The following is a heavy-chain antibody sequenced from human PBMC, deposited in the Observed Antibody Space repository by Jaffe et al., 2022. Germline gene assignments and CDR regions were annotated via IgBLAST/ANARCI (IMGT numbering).Heavy chain of an antibody. Sequence: EVQLLESGGGLVQPGGSLRLSCAASGFTFSSYAMSWVRQAPGKGLEWVSAISGSGGSTYYADSVKGRFTISRDNSKNTLYLQMNSLRAEDTAVYYCAKRPLMVDFWSGQTKTREVGYYFDYWGQGTLVTVSS. D-gene: IGHD3-3*01. CDR1: GFTFSSYA. CDR3: AKRPLMVDFWSGQTKTREVGYYFDY. CDR2: ISGSGGST. J-gene: IGHJ4*02. V-gene: IGHV3-23*01.